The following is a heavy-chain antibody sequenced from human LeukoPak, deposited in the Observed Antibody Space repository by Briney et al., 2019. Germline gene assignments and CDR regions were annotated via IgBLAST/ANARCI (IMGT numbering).Heavy chain of an antibody. J-gene: IGHJ4*02. Sequence: GGSLRLSCAASGFTFSSDGMHWVRQAPGKGLEWVAFIRYDGSNKYYADSVKGRFTISRDNSKNTLYLQMNSLRAEDTAVYYCAALSSSWSGRVFDYWGQGTLVTVSS. CDR2: IRYDGSNK. CDR3: AALSSSWSGRVFDY. CDR1: GFTFSSDG. D-gene: IGHD6-13*01. V-gene: IGHV3-30*02.